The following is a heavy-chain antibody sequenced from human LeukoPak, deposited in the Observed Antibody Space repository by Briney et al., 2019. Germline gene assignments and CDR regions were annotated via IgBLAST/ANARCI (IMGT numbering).Heavy chain of an antibody. CDR3: AKEGGHYYDSSGYSRHFDY. D-gene: IGHD3-22*01. CDR1: GFTFSSYG. J-gene: IGHJ4*02. V-gene: IGHV3-30*18. Sequence: PGGSLRLSCAASGFTFSSYGMHWVRQAPGKGLEWVAVISYDGSNKYYADSVKGRFTISRDNSKNTLYLQMNSLRAEDTAVYYCAKEGGHYYDSSGYSRHFDYWGQGTLVTVSS. CDR2: ISYDGSNK.